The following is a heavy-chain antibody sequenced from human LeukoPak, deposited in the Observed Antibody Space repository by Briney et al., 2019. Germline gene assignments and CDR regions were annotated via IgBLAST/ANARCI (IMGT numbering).Heavy chain of an antibody. J-gene: IGHJ4*02. CDR2: LSYDGRNGGRNK. D-gene: IGHD4-17*01. CDR3: AKGPDYGDFYFDY. Sequence: GGSLRLSCAASGFTFRTYAMHWVRQAPGKGLEWVAVLSYDGRNGGRNKYYADSVMGRFTISRDNSKNSLYLQMNSLRAEDTAVYYCAKGPDYGDFYFDYWGQGTLVTVSS. CDR1: GFTFRTYA. V-gene: IGHV3-30*04.